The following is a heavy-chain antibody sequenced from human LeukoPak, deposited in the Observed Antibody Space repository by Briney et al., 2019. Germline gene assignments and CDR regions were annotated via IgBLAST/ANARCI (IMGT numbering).Heavy chain of an antibody. J-gene: IGHJ6*02. CDR2: IYHSGST. Sequence: SGTLSLTCAVSGGSISSSNWWSWVRQPPGKGLEWIGEIYHSGSTNYNPSLKSRVTISVDKSKNQFSLKLSSVTAADTAVYYCARDPGAPYYYYGMDVWGPGTTVTVSS. CDR3: ARDPGAPYYYYGMDV. D-gene: IGHD7-27*01. CDR1: GGSISSSNW. V-gene: IGHV4-4*02.